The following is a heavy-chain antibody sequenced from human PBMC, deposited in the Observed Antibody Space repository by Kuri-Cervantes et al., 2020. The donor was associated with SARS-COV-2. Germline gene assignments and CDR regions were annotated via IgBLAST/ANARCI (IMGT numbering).Heavy chain of an antibody. CDR1: GYTFTGYY. Sequence: ASVKVSCKASGYTFTGYYMHWVRQAPGQGLEWMGWINPNSGGTNYAQKFQGRVTMTRDTSISTAYMELSRLRSDDTAVYYCARGAHGYNSLLYYYYYMDVWGKGTTVTVSS. CDR3: ARGAHGYNSLLYYYYYMDV. CDR2: INPNSGGT. V-gene: IGHV1-2*02. J-gene: IGHJ6*03. D-gene: IGHD5-24*01.